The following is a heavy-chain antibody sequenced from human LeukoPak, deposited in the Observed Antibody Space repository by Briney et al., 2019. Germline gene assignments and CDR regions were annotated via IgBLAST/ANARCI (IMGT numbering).Heavy chain of an antibody. Sequence: SETLSLTCTVSDYSISRGYYWGWIRESPGQGLEWIGSISGSGTTYYNPSLKSRVTISVDTSKNQFSLKLSPVTAADTVVYYCARDGYTEGYFDYWGQGTLVNVSS. CDR1: DYSISRGYY. D-gene: IGHD5-24*01. J-gene: IGHJ4*02. CDR3: ARDGYTEGYFDY. CDR2: ISGSGTT. V-gene: IGHV4-38-2*02.